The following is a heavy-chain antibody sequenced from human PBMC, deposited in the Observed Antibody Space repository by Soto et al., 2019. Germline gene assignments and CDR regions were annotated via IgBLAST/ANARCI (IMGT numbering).Heavy chain of an antibody. CDR2: INPSGGST. CDR1: GYTFTSYY. V-gene: IGHV1-46*03. CDR3: AMGDYIWGSGRVDY. Sequence: QVQLVQSGAEVKKPGASVKVSCKASGYTFTSYYMHWVRQAPGQGLEWMGIINPSGGSTSYAQKYQGRVTMTRDTSTSTVYMELSSLRSEDTGVYYGAMGDYIWGSGRVDYWGQGTLVTVSS. J-gene: IGHJ4*02. D-gene: IGHD3-16*01.